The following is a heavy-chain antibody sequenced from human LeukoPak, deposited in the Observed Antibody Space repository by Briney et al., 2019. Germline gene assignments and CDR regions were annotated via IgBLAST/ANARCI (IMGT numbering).Heavy chain of an antibody. J-gene: IGHJ4*02. CDR2: INPNSCGT. Sequence: ASVKVSCKASGYTFTGYYMHWVRQAPGQGLEWMGWINPNSCGTNYAQKFQGRVTMTRDTSISTAYMELSRLRSDDTAVYYCAREGRLIAARPGVDYWGQGTLVTVSS. V-gene: IGHV1-2*02. CDR1: GYTFTGYY. D-gene: IGHD6-6*01. CDR3: AREGRLIAARPGVDY.